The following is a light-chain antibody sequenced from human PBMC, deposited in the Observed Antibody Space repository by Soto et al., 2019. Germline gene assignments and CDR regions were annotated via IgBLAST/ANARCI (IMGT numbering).Light chain of an antibody. CDR1: QSVSSN. CDR3: QQYNNWRT. V-gene: IGKV3-15*01. CDR2: DAS. J-gene: IGKJ1*01. Sequence: EIVMTQSPATLSVSPGERATLSCRASQSVSSNLAWYQQKPGQAPRLLIYDASTRATGIPARFSGSGSGTEFTLTISSLQSEDFVVYYCQQYNNWRTFGQGTKAAIK.